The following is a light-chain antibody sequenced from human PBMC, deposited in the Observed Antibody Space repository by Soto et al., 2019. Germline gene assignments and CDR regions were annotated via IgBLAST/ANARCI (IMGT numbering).Light chain of an antibody. V-gene: IGKV3-15*01. CDR1: EVVGSN. Sequence: EIVMTQSPDTLSVSPGERVTLSCRASEVVGSNLAWYQQKVGQVPRLVIYGASSRATGMPARFSASGSGTEFTLTISSLQSEDFGVYYCQQYNQWPSWTFGQGTRVDI. CDR3: QQYNQWPSWT. CDR2: GAS. J-gene: IGKJ1*01.